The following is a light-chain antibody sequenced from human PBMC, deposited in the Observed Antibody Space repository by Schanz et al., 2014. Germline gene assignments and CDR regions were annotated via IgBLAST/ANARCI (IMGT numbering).Light chain of an antibody. Sequence: EIVLTQSPATLSLSPGERATLSCRASQSVSSYLAWYQQKPGQAPRLLIYDASRRATGIPDRFSGSGSGTDFTLIISRLEPEDLAVYYCQQYGLSHTFGGGTKVEI. J-gene: IGKJ4*01. CDR2: DAS. V-gene: IGKV3-20*01. CDR3: QQYGLSHT. CDR1: QSVSSY.